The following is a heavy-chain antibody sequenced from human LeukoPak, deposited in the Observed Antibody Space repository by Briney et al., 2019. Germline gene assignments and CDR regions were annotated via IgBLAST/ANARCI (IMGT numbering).Heavy chain of an antibody. Sequence: PGGSLRLSCAASGFTFSIYAMSWVRQAPGKGLEWVSAISGCGGNTYYADSVKGRFTISRDNSKTMLYLQMNSLRVEDTAVYYCAGDRRYDSSGYFQHWGQGTLVTVSS. CDR3: AGDRRYDSSGYFQH. J-gene: IGHJ1*01. D-gene: IGHD3-22*01. CDR1: GFTFSIYA. CDR2: ISGCGGNT. V-gene: IGHV3-23*01.